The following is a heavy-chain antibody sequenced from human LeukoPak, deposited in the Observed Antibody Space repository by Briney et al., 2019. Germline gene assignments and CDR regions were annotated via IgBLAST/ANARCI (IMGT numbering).Heavy chain of an antibody. CDR1: GYSISSGYY. D-gene: IGHD3-22*01. Sequence: SETLSLTCTVSGYSISSGYYWSWIRQPPGKGLEWIGEINHSGSTNYNPSLKSRVTISVDTSKNQFSLKLSSVTAADTAVYYCARDYYDSSGFFDYWGQGTLVTVSS. CDR3: ARDYYDSSGFFDY. CDR2: INHSGST. V-gene: IGHV4-38-2*02. J-gene: IGHJ4*02.